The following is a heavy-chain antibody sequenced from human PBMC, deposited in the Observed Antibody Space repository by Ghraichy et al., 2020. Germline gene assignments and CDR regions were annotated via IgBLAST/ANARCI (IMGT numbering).Heavy chain of an antibody. CDR2: ISYDGSNK. CDR3: AREYSEKPQTPSNWFDP. Sequence: GESLNISCAASGFTFSSYAMHWVRQAPGKGLEWVAVISYDGSNKYYADSVKGRFTISRDNSKNTLYLQMNSLRAEDTAVYYCAREYSEKPQTPSNWFDPWGQGTLVTVSS. D-gene: IGHD6-13*01. J-gene: IGHJ5*02. V-gene: IGHV3-30*04. CDR1: GFTFSSYA.